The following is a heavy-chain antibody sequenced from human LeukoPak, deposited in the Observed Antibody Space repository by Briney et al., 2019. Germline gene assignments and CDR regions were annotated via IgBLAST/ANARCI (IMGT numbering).Heavy chain of an antibody. CDR2: IYHSGST. V-gene: IGHV4-30-2*01. Sequence: PSQTLSLTCAVSGGSISSGGYSWSWIRPPPGKGLEWIGYIYHSGSTYYNPSLKSRVTISVDRSKNQFSLKLSSVTAADTAVYYCARVLPYLTIDYWGQGTLVTVSS. J-gene: IGHJ4*02. CDR1: GGSISSGGYS. CDR3: ARVLPYLTIDY. D-gene: IGHD1-14*01.